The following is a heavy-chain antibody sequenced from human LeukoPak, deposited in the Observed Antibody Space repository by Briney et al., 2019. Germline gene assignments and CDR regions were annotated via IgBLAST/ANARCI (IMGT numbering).Heavy chain of an antibody. CDR1: GFTFSSYW. CDR2: IKQDGSEK. J-gene: IGHJ4*02. D-gene: IGHD2-8*01. CDR3: AKDPDCTSGICYTFFDY. Sequence: PGGSLRLSCVASGFTFSSYWMSWVRQAPGKGLEWVANIKQDGSEKYSVDSVKGRFTISRDNSKNTLYLQMNSLRAEDTAVYYCAKDPDCTSGICYTFFDYWGQGTLVTVSS. V-gene: IGHV3-7*03.